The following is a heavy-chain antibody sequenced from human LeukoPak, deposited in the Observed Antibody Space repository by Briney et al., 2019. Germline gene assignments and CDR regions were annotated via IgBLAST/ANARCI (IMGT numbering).Heavy chain of an antibody. CDR1: GYTFTSYG. J-gene: IGHJ4*02. V-gene: IGHV1-18*01. Sequence: ASVKVSCKASGYTFTSYGISWVRQAPGQGLEWMGWISAYNGNTNYAQKLQGRVTMTTDTSTSTAYMELRSLRSDDTAVYYCARVILSAYYYDSSGYYYFDYWGQGTLVTVSS. CDR2: ISAYNGNT. CDR3: ARVILSAYYYDSSGYYYFDY. D-gene: IGHD3-22*01.